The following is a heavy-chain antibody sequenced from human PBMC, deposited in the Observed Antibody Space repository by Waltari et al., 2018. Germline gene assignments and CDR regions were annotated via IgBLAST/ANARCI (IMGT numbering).Heavy chain of an antibody. CDR2: SRSRTKGDAT. CDR1: GLIFSDYA. CDR3: IRPFEMGID. D-gene: IGHD7-27*01. V-gene: IGHV3-73*01. Sequence: VQLAASGGALVPPGVSLNLSCAASGLIFSDYALHWARQASGKGREWVGRSRSRTKGDATAYAESVQGRFTISRDDSKNTAYLEMNSLKTDDTAVYYCIRPFEMGIDWGQGTLVTVSS. J-gene: IGHJ4*02.